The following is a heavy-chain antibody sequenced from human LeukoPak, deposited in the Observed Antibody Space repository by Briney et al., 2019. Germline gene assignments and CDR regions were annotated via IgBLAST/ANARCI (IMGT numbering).Heavy chain of an antibody. Sequence: SVKVSCKASGFTFTSSAMQRVRQARGQRLEWIGWIVVGSGNTNYAQKFQERVTTTRDMSTSTAYMELSSLRSEDTAVYYCAAAPDCTNGVCSPRWFDPWGQGTLVTVSS. CDR2: IVVGSGNT. J-gene: IGHJ5*02. CDR1: GFTFTSSA. V-gene: IGHV1-58*02. D-gene: IGHD2-8*01. CDR3: AAAPDCTNGVCSPRWFDP.